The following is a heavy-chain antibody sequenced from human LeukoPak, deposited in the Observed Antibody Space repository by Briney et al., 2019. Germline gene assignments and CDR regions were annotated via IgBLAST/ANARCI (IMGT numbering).Heavy chain of an antibody. CDR3: ARDFGNYDILTGYRMAPDY. CDR1: GFTFSSYE. Sequence: GGSLRLSCAASGFTFSSYEMHWVRQAPGKGLEWVSSISSSSSYIYYADSVKGRFTISRDNAKNSLYLQMNSLRAEDTAVYYCARDFGNYDILTGYRMAPDYWGQGTLVTVSS. D-gene: IGHD3-9*01. V-gene: IGHV3-21*01. CDR2: ISSSSSYI. J-gene: IGHJ4*02.